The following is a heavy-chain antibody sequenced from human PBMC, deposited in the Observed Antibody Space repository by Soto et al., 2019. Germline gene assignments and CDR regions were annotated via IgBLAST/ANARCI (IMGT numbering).Heavy chain of an antibody. CDR1: GGSISSYY. CDR2: IYYSGST. Sequence: SETLSLTCTVSGGSISSYYWSWIRQPPGKGLEWIGYIYYSGSTNYNPSLKSRVTISVDTSKNQFSLKLSSVTAADTAVYYCARNIAARYYYYYGMDVWGQGTTVTVSS. D-gene: IGHD6-6*01. V-gene: IGHV4-59*01. J-gene: IGHJ6*02. CDR3: ARNIAARYYYYYGMDV.